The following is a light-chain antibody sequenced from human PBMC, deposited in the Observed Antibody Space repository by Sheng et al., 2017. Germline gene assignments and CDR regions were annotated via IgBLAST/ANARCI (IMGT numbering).Light chain of an antibody. Sequence: SYELTQPHSVSVSPGQTARITCSGEKLGDKYACWYQQKPGQSPVLVIYQDSKRPSGIPERFSGSNSGNTATLTISGTQAMDEADYYCQAWDSNSYVFGPGTKVTVL. CDR3: QAWDSNSYV. CDR1: KLGDKY. J-gene: IGLJ1*01. CDR2: QDS. V-gene: IGLV3-1*01.